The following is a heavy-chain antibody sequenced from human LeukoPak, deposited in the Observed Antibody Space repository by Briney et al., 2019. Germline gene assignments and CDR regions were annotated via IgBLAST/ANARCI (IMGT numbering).Heavy chain of an antibody. V-gene: IGHV4-38-2*02. D-gene: IGHD3-3*02. CDR1: GYSISSDY. Sequence: PSETLSLTCTVSGYSISSDYWGWIRQPPGKGLEWIGSVYHSGSTYYNPSLKSRVTISVGTSKNQFSLKLSSVTAADTAVYYCARFSVDPNWFDPGGQGTLVTVSS. CDR2: VYHSGST. J-gene: IGHJ5*02. CDR3: ARFSVDPNWFDP.